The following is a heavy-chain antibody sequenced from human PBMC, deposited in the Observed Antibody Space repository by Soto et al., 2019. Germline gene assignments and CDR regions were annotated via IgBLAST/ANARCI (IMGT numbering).Heavy chain of an antibody. CDR2: IYETGGT. Sequence: QVQLQESGPGMVKPSEILSLTCTVSSDPTSTHTWGWIRQTPGKGLEWIGYIYETGGTAYNPSLNGRVTISLDRSTKELALKLSSATAADTAMYHCVRQGIGPLHGLVDVWGRGTTVIVSS. CDR3: VRQGIGPLHGLVDV. D-gene: IGHD3-10*01. V-gene: IGHV4-59*08. J-gene: IGHJ6*02. CDR1: SDPTSTHT.